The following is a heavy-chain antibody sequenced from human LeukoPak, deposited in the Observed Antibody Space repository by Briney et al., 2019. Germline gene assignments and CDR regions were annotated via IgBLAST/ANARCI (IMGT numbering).Heavy chain of an antibody. Sequence: ASVTVSCKASGYTFTSYGISWVRQAPGQGLEWMGWISANNGDTDYPPKLQDRVTMTTDTYTSTAYMELRSLRSDDTAMYYCARESHETREDYWGQGTLVTVSS. CDR2: ISANNGDT. CDR1: GYTFTSYG. D-gene: IGHD1-1*01. V-gene: IGHV1-18*01. J-gene: IGHJ4*02. CDR3: ARESHETREDY.